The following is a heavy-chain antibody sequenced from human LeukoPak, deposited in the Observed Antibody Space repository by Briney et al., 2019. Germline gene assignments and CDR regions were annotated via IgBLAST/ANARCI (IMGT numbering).Heavy chain of an antibody. CDR2: IGGSGGGT. CDR3: AKDERVCGSASCYIDC. D-gene: IGHD2-2*02. J-gene: IGHJ4*02. V-gene: IGHV3-23*01. Sequence: GGSLRPSCAASGFTFTNYAMTWVRQAPGKGLEWVSVIGGSGGGTYYADSVKGRFTISRDNSRNTLYLQMNSLRAEDTAVYYCAKDERVCGSASCYIDCWGQGTLVTVSS. CDR1: GFTFTNYA.